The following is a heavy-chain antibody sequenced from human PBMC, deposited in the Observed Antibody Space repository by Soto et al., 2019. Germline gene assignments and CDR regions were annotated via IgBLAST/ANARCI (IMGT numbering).Heavy chain of an antibody. CDR3: ARVPYDYGDYSDY. D-gene: IGHD4-17*01. J-gene: IGHJ4*02. Sequence: SETLSLTCTVSGGSISSYYWSWIRQPPGKGLEWIGYIYYSGSTNYNPSLKSRVTISVDTSKNQFSLKLSSVTAADTAVYYCARVPYDYGDYSDYWGQGTLVTVSS. CDR2: IYYSGST. V-gene: IGHV4-59*01. CDR1: GGSISSYY.